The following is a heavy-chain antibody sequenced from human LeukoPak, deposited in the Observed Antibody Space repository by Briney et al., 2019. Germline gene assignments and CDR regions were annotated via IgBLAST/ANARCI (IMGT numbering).Heavy chain of an antibody. J-gene: IGHJ4*02. D-gene: IGHD1-14*01. CDR1: GFTFSGHW. Sequence: QPGGSLRLSCAASGFTFSGHWTSWVRQAPGKGLEWVANINQGGSDKYYVDSVKGRFTISRDNANNLLYLQMNSLRGEDTAVYYCTRDRSRAEDDWGQGTLVTVSS. CDR2: INQGGSDK. CDR3: TRDRSRAEDD. V-gene: IGHV3-7*01.